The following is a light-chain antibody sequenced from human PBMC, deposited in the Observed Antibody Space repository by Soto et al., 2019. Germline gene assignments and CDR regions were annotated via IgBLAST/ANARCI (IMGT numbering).Light chain of an antibody. Sequence: DIVLTQSPGTLSLSPGERAALSCRASQSVSSSYLAWYQQKPGQAPRLLIYGASTRATGIPPRFSGSGSGTEFTLTISSLESEDFAVYYCQQYSNWTPITFGPGTRLEIK. V-gene: IGKV3-20*01. CDR1: QSVSSSY. J-gene: IGKJ5*01. CDR3: QQYSNWTPIT. CDR2: GAS.